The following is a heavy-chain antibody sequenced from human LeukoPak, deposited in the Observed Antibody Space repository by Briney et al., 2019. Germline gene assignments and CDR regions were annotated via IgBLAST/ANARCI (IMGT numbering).Heavy chain of an antibody. D-gene: IGHD2-2*01. CDR1: GFTFSSYS. CDR2: ISSSSSYI. V-gene: IGHV3-21*01. CDR3: ARDRCSTTSCYFQQ. Sequence: GGSLRLSCAASGFTFSSYSMNWVRQAPGKGLEWVSSISSSSSYIYYADSVRDRFTISRDNAKNSLYLQMNSLRAEDTAVYYCARDRCSTTSCYFQQWGQGTLVTVSS. J-gene: IGHJ1*01.